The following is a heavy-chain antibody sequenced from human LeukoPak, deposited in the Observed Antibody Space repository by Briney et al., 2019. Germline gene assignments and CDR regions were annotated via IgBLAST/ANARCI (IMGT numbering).Heavy chain of an antibody. CDR3: ARDLA. J-gene: IGHJ5*02. CDR2: IYYSGST. V-gene: IGHV4-59*12. CDR1: GGSTSSYY. Sequence: PSETLSLTCTVSGGSTSSYYWSWIRQPPGKGLEWIGSIYYSGSTYYNPSLKSRVTISVDTSKNQFSLKLSSVTAADTAVYYCARDLAWGQGTLVTVSS.